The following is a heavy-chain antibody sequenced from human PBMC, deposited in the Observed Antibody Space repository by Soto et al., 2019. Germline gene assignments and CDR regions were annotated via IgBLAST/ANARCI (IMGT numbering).Heavy chain of an antibody. CDR3: AKGSVDVSYYYYGMDV. CDR2: ISGSGGST. J-gene: IGHJ6*02. Sequence: GGSLRLSCAASGFTFSSYAMSWVRQAPGKGLEWVSAISGSGGSTYYADSVKGRFTISRDNSKNTLYLQMNSLRAEDTAVYYCAKGSVDVSYYYYGMDVWGQGTTVTVYS. D-gene: IGHD5-12*01. V-gene: IGHV3-23*01. CDR1: GFTFSSYA.